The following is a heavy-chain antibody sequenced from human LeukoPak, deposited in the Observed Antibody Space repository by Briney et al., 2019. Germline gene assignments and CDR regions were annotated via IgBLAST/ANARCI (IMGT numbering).Heavy chain of an antibody. CDR2: FYYSGST. CDR3: AREGLRTNAFDI. CDR1: GGSISSSSYY. D-gene: IGHD4-17*01. J-gene: IGHJ3*02. V-gene: IGHV4-39*07. Sequence: PSETLSLTCTASGGSISSSSYYWGWIRQPPGKGLEWIGSFYYSGSTYYNPSLKSRVTISVDTSKNQFSLKLSSATAADTAVYYCAREGLRTNAFDIWGQGTMVTVSS.